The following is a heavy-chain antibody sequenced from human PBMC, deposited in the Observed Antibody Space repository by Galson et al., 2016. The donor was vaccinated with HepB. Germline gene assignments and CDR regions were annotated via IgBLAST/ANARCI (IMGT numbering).Heavy chain of an antibody. CDR1: GFTFDDYA. Sequence: SLRLSCAASGFTFDDYAMHWVRQVPGKGLEWVSGISWSGGSTGYADSVKGRFTISRDISKNMVDLQMNNLRAEDTAVYYCAREKGYLTNWFFDLWGRGTLVTVSS. CDR2: ISWSGGST. D-gene: IGHD3-16*02. V-gene: IGHV3-9*01. J-gene: IGHJ2*01. CDR3: AREKGYLTNWFFDL.